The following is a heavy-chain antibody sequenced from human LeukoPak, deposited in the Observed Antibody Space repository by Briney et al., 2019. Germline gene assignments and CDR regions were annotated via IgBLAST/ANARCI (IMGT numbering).Heavy chain of an antibody. V-gene: IGHV1-8*01. J-gene: IGHJ5*02. CDR2: MNPNSGNT. Sequence: GASVTVSFKASGYTFTSYDINWVRQATGQGLEWMGWMNPNSGNTGYAQKFQGRVTMTRDTSISTAYMELSSLRSDDTAVYYCARDRGFVEPQNWFDPWGQGTLVTVSS. D-gene: IGHD3-10*01. CDR3: ARDRGFVEPQNWFDP. CDR1: GYTFTSYD.